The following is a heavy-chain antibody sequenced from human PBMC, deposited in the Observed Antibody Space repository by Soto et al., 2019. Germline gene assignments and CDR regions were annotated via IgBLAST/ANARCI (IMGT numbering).Heavy chain of an antibody. J-gene: IGHJ6*02. CDR2: ISAYNGNT. D-gene: IGHD3-9*01. CDR1: GYTFTSYG. V-gene: IGHV1-18*01. CDR3: ARGRLLRYFDWSKRKYGMDV. Sequence: GASVKVSCKASGYTFTSYGISWVRQAPGQGLEWMGWISAYNGNTNYAQKLQGRVTMTTDTSTSTAYMELRSLRSDDTAVYYCARGRLLRYFDWSKRKYGMDVWGQGTTVTVSS.